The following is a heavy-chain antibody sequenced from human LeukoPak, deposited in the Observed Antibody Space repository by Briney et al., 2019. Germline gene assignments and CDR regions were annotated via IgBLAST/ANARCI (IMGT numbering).Heavy chain of an antibody. V-gene: IGHV4-4*07. CDR3: ARAPRGYSGYDTLGYYYYYMDV. CDR2: IYTSGST. CDR1: GGSISSYY. Sequence: PSETLSLTCTVSGGSISSYYWSWIRQPAGKGLEWIGRIYTSGSTNYNPSLKSRVTMSVDTSKNQFSLKLSSVTAADTAVYYCARAPRGYSGYDTLGYYYYYMDVWGKGTTVTISS. D-gene: IGHD5-12*01. J-gene: IGHJ6*03.